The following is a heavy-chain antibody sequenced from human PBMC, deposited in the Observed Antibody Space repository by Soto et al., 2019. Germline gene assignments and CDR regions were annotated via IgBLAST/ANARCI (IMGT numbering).Heavy chain of an antibody. D-gene: IGHD2-15*01. V-gene: IGHV3-33*01. CDR3: ARDGYCSGGSCYTVPVFDF. Sequence: QVQLVESGGGVVQPGRSLRLSCAASGFTFSNYGMHWVRQAPGKGLEWVALIWYDGNNKYYADSVKGRFTISRDNSKNTLYLQMNSLRAEDMAVYYCARDGYCSGGSCYTVPVFDFWGQGTLVTVSS. J-gene: IGHJ4*02. CDR2: IWYDGNNK. CDR1: GFTFSNYG.